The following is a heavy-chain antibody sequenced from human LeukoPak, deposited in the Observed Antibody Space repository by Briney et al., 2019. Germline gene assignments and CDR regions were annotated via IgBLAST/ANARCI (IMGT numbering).Heavy chain of an antibody. Sequence: SETLSLTCTVSGGSIRSYYWSWIRQPPGKGLEWIGYIYYSGSTSYNPSLKSRVTISVDTSKNQFSLKLSSVTATDTAVYYCASLKNVDFFDYWGQGTLVTVSS. CDR3: ASLKNVDFFDY. CDR2: IYYSGST. D-gene: IGHD1-1*01. CDR1: GGSIRSYY. V-gene: IGHV4-59*08. J-gene: IGHJ4*02.